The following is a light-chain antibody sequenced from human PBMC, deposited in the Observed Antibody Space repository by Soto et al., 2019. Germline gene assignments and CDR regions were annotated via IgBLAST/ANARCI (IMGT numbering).Light chain of an antibody. J-gene: IGLJ3*02. V-gene: IGLV2-14*01. CDR2: EVT. CDR1: SSDVGGYNY. CDR3: ISYRSGTNLV. Sequence: QSALTQPASVSGSPGQSISISCTGTSSDVGGYNYVSWYRQHPGKAPKLIIYEVTNRPPGVSHRFSGSKSGKTAYLTISGLQAEDEADYYCISYRSGTNLVFGGGTKLTVL.